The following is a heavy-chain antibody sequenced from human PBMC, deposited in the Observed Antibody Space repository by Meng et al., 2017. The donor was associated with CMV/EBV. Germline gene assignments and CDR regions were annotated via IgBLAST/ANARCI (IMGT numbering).Heavy chain of an antibody. J-gene: IGHJ4*02. CDR1: GFTVSSNY. CDR3: ARESGGGD. CDR2: ISSSSSYI. D-gene: IGHD3-10*01. Sequence: GGSLRLSCAASGFTVSSNYMSWVRQAPGKGLEWVSSISSSSSYIYYADSVKGRFTISRDNAKNSLYLQMNSLRAEDTAVYYCARESGGGDWGQGTLVTVSS. V-gene: IGHV3-21*01.